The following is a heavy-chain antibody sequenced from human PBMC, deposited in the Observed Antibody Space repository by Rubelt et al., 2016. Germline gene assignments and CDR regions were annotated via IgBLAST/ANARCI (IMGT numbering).Heavy chain of an antibody. CDR3: ARDGSEWSRDY. CDR1: GFTFSSYS. D-gene: IGHD3-3*01. V-gene: IGHV3-21*01. CDR2: IVYSGDYQ. Sequence: ESGGGVVQPGRSLRLSCAASGFTFSSYSMNWVRQAPGKGLEWVSTIVYSGDYQYYADSVNGRFTVSRDHAMNSLYLQMNSLRVDDTAMYFCARDGSEWSRDYWGQGTLVTVSS. J-gene: IGHJ4*02.